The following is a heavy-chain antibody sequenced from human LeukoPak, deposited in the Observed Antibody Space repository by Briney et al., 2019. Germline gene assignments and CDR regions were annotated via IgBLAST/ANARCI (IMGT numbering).Heavy chain of an antibody. Sequence: GASVKVSCKASGYTFTSYDINWVRQATGQGLEWMGWMNPNSGNTGYAQKFQGRVTMTRNTSISTAYMELSSLRSEDTAVYYCASLGDPADDSGYDLADYYGMDVWGQGTTVTVSS. CDR2: MNPNSGNT. CDR3: ASLGDPADDSGYDLADYYGMDV. D-gene: IGHD5-12*01. J-gene: IGHJ6*02. CDR1: GYTFTSYD. V-gene: IGHV1-8*01.